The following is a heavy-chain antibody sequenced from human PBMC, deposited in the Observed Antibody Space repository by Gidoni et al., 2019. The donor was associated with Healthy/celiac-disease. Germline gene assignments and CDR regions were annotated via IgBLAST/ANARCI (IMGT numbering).Heavy chain of an antibody. CDR2: IYTSGST. CDR1: GGSTSRGSYS. D-gene: IGHD3-3*01. V-gene: IGHV4-61*02. CDR3: ARSVDDFLNLFDP. Sequence: QVQLQESGPGLVKPSQTLSLTCTVSGGSTSRGSYSWRWLRQPAGKGLEWIGRIYTSGSTNYHPSLKSRVTISVDTSKNQFSLKLSSVTAADTAVYYCARSVDDFLNLFDPWGQGTLVTVSS. J-gene: IGHJ5*02.